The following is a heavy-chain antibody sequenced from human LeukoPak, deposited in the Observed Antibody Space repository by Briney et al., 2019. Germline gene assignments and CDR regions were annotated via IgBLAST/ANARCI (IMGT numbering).Heavy chain of an antibody. CDR1: GFTFSSYW. CDR2: INSDGSST. D-gene: IGHD4-11*01. CDR3: ARMTTVTTGDAFDI. Sequence: PGGSLRLSCAASGFTFSSYWMHWVRHAPGKGLVWVSRINSDGSSTSYADSVKGRFTISGDNAKNTLYLQMNSLRAEDTAVYYCARMTTVTTGDAFDIWGQGTMVTVSS. V-gene: IGHV3-74*01. J-gene: IGHJ3*02.